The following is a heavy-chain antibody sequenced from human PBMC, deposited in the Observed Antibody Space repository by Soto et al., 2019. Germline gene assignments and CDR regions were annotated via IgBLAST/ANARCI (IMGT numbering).Heavy chain of an antibody. CDR1: GYSFTSYW. J-gene: IGHJ4*02. CDR3: ARLGVVVVAATPIDY. Sequence: PGESLKISCKGSGYSFTSYWIGWVRLMPGKGLEWMGIIYPGDSDTRYSPSFQGQVTISADKSISTAYLQWSSLKASDTAMYYCARLGVVVVAATPIDYWGQGTLVTVSS. CDR2: IYPGDSDT. V-gene: IGHV5-51*01. D-gene: IGHD2-15*01.